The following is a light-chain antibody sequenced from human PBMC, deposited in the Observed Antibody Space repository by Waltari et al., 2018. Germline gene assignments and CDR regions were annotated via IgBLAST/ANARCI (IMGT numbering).Light chain of an antibody. CDR1: RPNIGSNY. CDR3: AAWDDSLSGFWV. J-gene: IGLJ3*02. CDR2: RNN. Sequence: QSVLTQPPSASGTPGQRVTISCSGSRPNIGSNYVYWYQQLPGTAPKLLIYRNNQRPSGVPDRFSVSKSGTSASLAISGLRSEDEADYYCAAWDDSLSGFWVFGGGTKLTVL. V-gene: IGLV1-47*01.